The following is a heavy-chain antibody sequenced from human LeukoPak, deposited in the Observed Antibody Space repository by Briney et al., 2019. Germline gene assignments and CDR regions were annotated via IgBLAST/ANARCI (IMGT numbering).Heavy chain of an antibody. J-gene: IGHJ4*02. CDR2: ISGGTT. CDR3: SRGSGWLWVY. V-gene: IGHV3-49*01. Sequence: SLRLSCTAAGFTFGAYLMSWFRQAPGKGLEWIGFISGGTTEYTGSVKGRFTISTDDSTSIAYLQMNSLTTEDTAVYYCSRGSGWLWVYWGQGTLVTVSS. CDR1: GFTFGAYL. D-gene: IGHD6-19*01.